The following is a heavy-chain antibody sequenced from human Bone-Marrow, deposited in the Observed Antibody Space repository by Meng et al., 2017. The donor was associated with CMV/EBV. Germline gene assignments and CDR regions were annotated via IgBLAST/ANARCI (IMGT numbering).Heavy chain of an antibody. CDR1: GFTFSSYS. V-gene: IGHV3-21*01. CDR3: ARGSSSIFDY. CDR2: ISSSSSYI. Sequence: GESLKISCAASGFTFSSYSMNWVRQAPGKGLEWVSSISSSSSYIYYADSVKGRFTISRDNAKNSLYLQMNSLRAEDTAVYYCARGSSSIFDYWGQGTLVPVSS. J-gene: IGHJ4*02. D-gene: IGHD6-6*01.